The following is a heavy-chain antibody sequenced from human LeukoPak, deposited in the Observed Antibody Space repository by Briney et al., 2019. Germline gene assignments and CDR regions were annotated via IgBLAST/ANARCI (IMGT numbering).Heavy chain of an antibody. CDR2: ISYDGSNK. Sequence: PGGSLRLSCAASGFTFSSYAMHWVRQAPGKGLEWVAVISYDGSNKYYADSVKGRFTISRDNSKNTLYLQMNSLRAEDTAVYYCARGIAVAGRGFDYWGQGTLVTVSS. D-gene: IGHD6-19*01. V-gene: IGHV3-30-3*01. J-gene: IGHJ4*02. CDR3: ARGIAVAGRGFDY. CDR1: GFTFSSYA.